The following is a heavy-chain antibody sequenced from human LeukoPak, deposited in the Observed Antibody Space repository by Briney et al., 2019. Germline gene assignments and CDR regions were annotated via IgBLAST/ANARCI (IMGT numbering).Heavy chain of an antibody. J-gene: IGHJ4*02. CDR1: GGSFSGYY. CDR3: SRGISFDY. Sequence: PSETLSLTCAVYGGSFSGYYWSWIRQPPGKGLEWIGEINHSGSTTYNPSLKSRVTISVDTSKNQFSLKLTSVTAADTAVYYCSRGISFDYWGQGTLVTVSS. CDR2: INHSGST. D-gene: IGHD2/OR15-2a*01. V-gene: IGHV4-34*01.